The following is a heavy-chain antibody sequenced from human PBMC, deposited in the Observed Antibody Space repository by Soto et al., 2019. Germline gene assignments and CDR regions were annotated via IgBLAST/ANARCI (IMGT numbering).Heavy chain of an antibody. Sequence: GGSLRLSCAASGFIFSNYAMTWVRQGPGRGLEWVSTTSFSGGRTYYADSVKGRFTISRDNSNNALFLQMSSLRAEDTAIYYCAKDSRAFCGGDCSKDYWGQGTLVTVSS. D-gene: IGHD2-21*02. CDR1: GFIFSNYA. CDR3: AKDSRAFCGGDCSKDY. CDR2: TSFSGGRT. J-gene: IGHJ4*02. V-gene: IGHV3-23*01.